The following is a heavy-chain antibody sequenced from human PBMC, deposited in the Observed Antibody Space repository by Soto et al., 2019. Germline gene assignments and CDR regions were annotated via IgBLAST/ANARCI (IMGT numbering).Heavy chain of an antibody. CDR3: AKDITRAGVTNDYYYYMDV. V-gene: IGHV3-9*01. CDR1: GFTFDDYA. J-gene: IGHJ6*03. D-gene: IGHD4-17*01. CDR2: ISWNSGSI. Sequence: GGSLRLSCAASGFTFDDYAMHWVRQAPGKGLEWVSGISWNSGSIGYADSVKGRFTISRDNAKNSLYLQMNSLRAEDTALYYCAKDITRAGVTNDYYYYMDVWGKGTTVTVSS.